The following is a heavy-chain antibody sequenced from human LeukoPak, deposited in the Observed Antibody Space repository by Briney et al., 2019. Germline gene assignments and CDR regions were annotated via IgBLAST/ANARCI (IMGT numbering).Heavy chain of an antibody. CDR2: ITASGGSA. CDR3: ARGASSVTIYLDY. D-gene: IGHD4-17*01. Sequence: GGPWRLPCAASVFTFSDYSMSWAREAPGKGLEGVSIITASGGSASCADSVKGRFTNSRDNSKNTLYLQIHSLGAEDTAVYYWARGASSVTIYLDYWGQGTLVTVSS. J-gene: IGHJ4*02. V-gene: IGHV3-23*01. CDR1: VFTFSDYS.